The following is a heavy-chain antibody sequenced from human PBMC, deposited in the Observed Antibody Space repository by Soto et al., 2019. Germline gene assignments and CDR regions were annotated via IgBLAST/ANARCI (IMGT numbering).Heavy chain of an antibody. V-gene: IGHV3-23*01. J-gene: IGHJ6*02. D-gene: IGHD4-17*01. CDR1: GFTFSSYA. CDR3: AKDLDYPYYYYYYGMDV. Sequence: GGSLRLSCAASGFTFSSYAMSWVRQAPGKGLEWVSAISGSGGSTYYADSVKGRFTISRDNSKNTLYLQMNSLRAEDTAVYYCAKDLDYPYYYYYYGMDVWGQGTTVTVSS. CDR2: ISGSGGST.